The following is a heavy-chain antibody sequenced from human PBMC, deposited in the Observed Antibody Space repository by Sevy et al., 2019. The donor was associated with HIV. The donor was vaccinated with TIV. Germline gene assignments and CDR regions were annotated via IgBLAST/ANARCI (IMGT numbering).Heavy chain of an antibody. CDR1: GFTFSSYE. J-gene: IGHJ4*02. Sequence: GGCLRLSCAASGFTFSSYEMNWVRQAPGKGLEWVSYISSSGSAKHYADSVKGRFTISRDNAKNSLYLQMNSLRAEDTAFYYCAGFLDTFYEYWGQGTLVTVSS. CDR2: ISSSGSAK. V-gene: IGHV3-48*03. CDR3: AGFLDTFYEY.